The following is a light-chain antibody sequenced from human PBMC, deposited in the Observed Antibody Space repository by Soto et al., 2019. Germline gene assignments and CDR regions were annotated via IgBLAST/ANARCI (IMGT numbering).Light chain of an antibody. J-gene: IGKJ3*01. CDR1: QSVLYSSNNKNY. CDR2: WAS. Sequence: DIVMTQSPDSLAVSLGERATINCKSSQSVLYSSNNKNYLVWYQQKPGQPPKLLIYWASTRESGVPDRFSGSGSGTDSTLTISSLQAEDVAVYYCQQYYSTPPAFGPGTKVDIK. CDR3: QQYYSTPPA. V-gene: IGKV4-1*01.